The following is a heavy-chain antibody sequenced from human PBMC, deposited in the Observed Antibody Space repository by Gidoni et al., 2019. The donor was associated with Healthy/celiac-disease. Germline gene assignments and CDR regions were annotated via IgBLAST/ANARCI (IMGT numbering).Heavy chain of an antibody. D-gene: IGHD3-16*01. Sequence: QVQLVQSGAEVKKPGASVKVSCKASGDTFTSNGFSWVRQAPGQGLEWMGWISAYNGNTNDAQKLQGRVTMTTDTSTSTAYLELRSLRSDDTAVYYCAGAPSRLRLGELLFDYWGQGTLVTVSS. CDR2: ISAYNGNT. CDR3: AGAPSRLRLGELLFDY. V-gene: IGHV1-18*04. CDR1: GDTFTSNG. J-gene: IGHJ4*02.